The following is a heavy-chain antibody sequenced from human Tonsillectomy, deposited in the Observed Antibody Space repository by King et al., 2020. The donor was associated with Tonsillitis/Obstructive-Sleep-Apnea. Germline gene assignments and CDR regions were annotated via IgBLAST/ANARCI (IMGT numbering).Heavy chain of an antibody. Sequence: VQLQQWGAGLLKPSETLSLTCAVYGGSFSGYYWSWIRQPPGKGLEWIGEINHSGSTNYNPSLKSRVTISVDTSKNQFSLKLSSVTAADTAVYYCARGPGAEMATTSSDYWGQGTLVTVSS. CDR3: ARGPGAEMATTSSDY. D-gene: IGHD5-24*01. V-gene: IGHV4-34*01. J-gene: IGHJ4*02. CDR1: GGSFSGYY. CDR2: INHSGST.